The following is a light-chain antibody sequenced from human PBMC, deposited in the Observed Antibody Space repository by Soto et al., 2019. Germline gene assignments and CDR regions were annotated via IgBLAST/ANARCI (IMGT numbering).Light chain of an antibody. CDR1: QSVSSY. V-gene: IGKV3-11*01. CDR2: DAS. Sequence: IVLTQSPDTLSLSPGERATLSCRASQSVSSYLAWYQQKPGQAPRLLIYDASNRATDIPARFSGSGSGTDFTLTISSLEPEDFAVYYCQQRSNWPPFTVGQGTRLENK. J-gene: IGKJ5*01. CDR3: QQRSNWPPFT.